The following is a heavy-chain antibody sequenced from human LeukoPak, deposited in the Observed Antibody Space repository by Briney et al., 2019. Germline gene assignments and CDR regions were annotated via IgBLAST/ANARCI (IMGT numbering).Heavy chain of an antibody. V-gene: IGHV4-39*07. Sequence: SETLSLTCTVSGGSFSSNGYYWGWLRQPPGKGLEWIGSIYYSGSTYHNPSLKSRVTISVDTSKNQFSLKLTSVTAAATAGYYCARGPYPFNWCDPWGQGTLVSVSS. J-gene: IGHJ5*02. CDR1: GGSFSSNGYY. CDR3: ARGPYPFNWCDP. CDR2: IYYSGST.